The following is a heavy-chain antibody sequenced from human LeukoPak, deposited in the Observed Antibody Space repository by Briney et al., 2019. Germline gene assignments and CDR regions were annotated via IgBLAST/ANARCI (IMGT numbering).Heavy chain of an antibody. CDR2: IYYSGST. CDR1: GGSISSSSYY. V-gene: IGHV4-39*02. CDR3: ARETYYYDSSDDC. D-gene: IGHD3-22*01. Sequence: SETLSLTCTVSGGSISSSSYYWGWIRQPPGKGLEWIGSIYYSGSTYYNPSLKSRVTISVDTSKNQFSLKLSSVTAADTAVYYCARETYYYDSSDDCWGQGTLVTVSS. J-gene: IGHJ4*02.